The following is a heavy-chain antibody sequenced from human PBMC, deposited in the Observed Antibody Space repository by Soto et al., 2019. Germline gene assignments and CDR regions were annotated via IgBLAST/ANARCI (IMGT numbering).Heavy chain of an antibody. CDR3: ARGPFKRFLERLPIDY. J-gene: IGHJ4*02. D-gene: IGHD3-3*01. V-gene: IGHV1-18*01. CDR1: GYTFTSYG. Sequence: ASVKVSCKASGYTFTSYGISWVRQAPGQGLEWMGWISAYNGNTNYAQKLQGRVTMTTDTSTSTAYMELRSLRSDDTAVYYCARGPFKRFLERLPIDYWGQGTIVTVSS. CDR2: ISAYNGNT.